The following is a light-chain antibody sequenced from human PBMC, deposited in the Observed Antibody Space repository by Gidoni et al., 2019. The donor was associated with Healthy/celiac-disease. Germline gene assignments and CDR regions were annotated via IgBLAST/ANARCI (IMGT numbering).Light chain of an antibody. V-gene: IGKV3-15*01. CDR1: QSVSRN. CDR3: QQYNNWPPLT. Sequence: EIVMTQSPATLSVSPGERATLSCRASQSVSRNLAWYQQKPGQAPMLLIYGASTRATGIPARFSGSGSGTEFTLTISSLQSEDFAVYYCQQYNNWPPLTFGGXTKVEIK. J-gene: IGKJ4*01. CDR2: GAS.